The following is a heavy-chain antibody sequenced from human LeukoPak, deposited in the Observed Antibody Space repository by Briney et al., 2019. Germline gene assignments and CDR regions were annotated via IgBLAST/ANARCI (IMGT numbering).Heavy chain of an antibody. D-gene: IGHD6-6*01. CDR3: ARHSHSNSSGYYYCMDG. V-gene: IGHV4-38-2*01. CDR2: IYHSGST. CDR1: GYSISSGYY. Sequence: SETLSLTCAVSGYSISSGYYWGWIRQPPGKGLEWIGSIYHSGSTYYNPSLKSRVTISVDTSKNQFSLKLSSVTAADTAVYYWARHSHSNSSGYYYCMDGLGKGTTVTVSS. J-gene: IGHJ6*03.